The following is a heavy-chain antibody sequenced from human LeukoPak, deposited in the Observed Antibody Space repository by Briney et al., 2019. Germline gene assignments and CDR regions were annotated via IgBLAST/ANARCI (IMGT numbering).Heavy chain of an antibody. D-gene: IGHD1-14*01. CDR1: GGSISSYY. CDR3: ARDQGSIILGYFDY. J-gene: IGHJ4*02. CDR2: IYYSGST. Sequence: SETLSLTCTVSGGSISSYYWSWIRQPPGKGLEWIGYIYYSGSTSYNPSLKSRVTISVDTSKRQFSLKLSSVTAADTAVYYCARDQGSIILGYFDYWGQGTLVTVSS. V-gene: IGHV4-59*12.